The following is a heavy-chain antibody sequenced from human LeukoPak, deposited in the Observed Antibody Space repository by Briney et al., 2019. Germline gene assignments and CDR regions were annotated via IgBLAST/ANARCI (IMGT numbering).Heavy chain of an antibody. J-gene: IGHJ4*02. CDR3: AKAESSSWTYYFDY. D-gene: IGHD6-13*01. Sequence: PGGSLRLSCAASGFTFSDYYMSWIRQAPGKGLEWVSYISSSGSTIYYADSVKGRFTISRDNAKNSLYLQMNSLRAEDTAVYYCAKAESSSWTYYFDYWGQGTLVTVSS. V-gene: IGHV3-11*01. CDR1: GFTFSDYY. CDR2: ISSSGSTI.